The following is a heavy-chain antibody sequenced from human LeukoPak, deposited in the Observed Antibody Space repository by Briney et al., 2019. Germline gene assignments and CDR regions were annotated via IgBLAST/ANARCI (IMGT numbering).Heavy chain of an antibody. V-gene: IGHV1-46*01. CDR2: INPSGGST. CDR3: ARSSYDSSGYYGGATKY. CDR1: GYTFTSYY. D-gene: IGHD3-22*01. Sequence: ASVKVSCRASGYTFTSYYMHWVRQAPGQGLEWMGIINPSGGSTSYAQKFQGRVTMTRDTSTSTVYMELSSLRSEDTAVYYCARSSYDSSGYYGGATKYWGQGTLVTVSS. J-gene: IGHJ4*02.